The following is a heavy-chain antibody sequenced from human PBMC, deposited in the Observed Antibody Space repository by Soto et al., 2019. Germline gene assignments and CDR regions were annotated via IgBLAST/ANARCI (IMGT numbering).Heavy chain of an antibody. V-gene: IGHV3-30*03. CDR3: ARVPRDFSGRDCSSEN. D-gene: IGHD2-21*02. CDR1: GFIFGSYG. J-gene: IGHJ4*02. Sequence: QVQLVESGGGVVQPGRSLRLSCTASGFIFGSYGMHWVRQAPGKGLEWVALISYDGTNKYYPDSVKGRFTISRDNPKNTLYLEMNSLIPDDTAVYYCARVPRDFSGRDCSSENWGQGTQVTVSS. CDR2: ISYDGTNK.